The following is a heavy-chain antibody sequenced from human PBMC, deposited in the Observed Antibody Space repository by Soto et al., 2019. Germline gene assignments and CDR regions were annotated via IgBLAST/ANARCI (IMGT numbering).Heavy chain of an antibody. CDR1: GCTFSSYS. CDR2: ISSSSSTI. CDR3: ARESNYYGSGSYTAYYYYMDV. Sequence: PGGSMRVSWAAAGCTFSSYSRNWVRQAPGKGLEWVSYISSSSSTIYYADSVKGRFTISRDNAKNSLYLQMNSLRAEDTAVYYCARESNYYGSGSYTAYYYYMDVWGKGTTVTVSS. V-gene: IGHV3-48*01. D-gene: IGHD3-10*01. J-gene: IGHJ6*03.